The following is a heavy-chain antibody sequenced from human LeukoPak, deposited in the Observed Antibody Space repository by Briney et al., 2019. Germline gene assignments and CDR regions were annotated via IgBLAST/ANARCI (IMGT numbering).Heavy chain of an antibody. CDR2: INHSGST. V-gene: IGHV4-34*01. D-gene: IGHD6-6*01. CDR3: ARGRIAARHYFDY. Sequence: SETLSLTCTVSGGSVSGYYWSWIRQPPGKGLEWIGEINHSGSTNYNPSLKSRVTISVDTSKNQFSLKLSSVTAADTAVYYCARGRIAARHYFDYWGQGTLVTVSS. J-gene: IGHJ4*02. CDR1: GGSVSGYY.